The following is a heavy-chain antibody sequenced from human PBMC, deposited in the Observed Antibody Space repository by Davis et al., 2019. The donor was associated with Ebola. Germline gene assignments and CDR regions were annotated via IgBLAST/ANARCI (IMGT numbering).Heavy chain of an antibody. Sequence: GESLKISCATSGFTFSSYAMSWVRQAPGKGLEWDSGITGSGGSTHYVDSVKGRFTISRDNSKNTLYLQMNSLRAEDTAVYYCAKAHFWSGHGAFDIWGQGTMVTVSS. D-gene: IGHD3-3*02. CDR3: AKAHFWSGHGAFDI. CDR2: ITGSGGST. V-gene: IGHV3-23*01. CDR1: GFTFSSYA. J-gene: IGHJ3*02.